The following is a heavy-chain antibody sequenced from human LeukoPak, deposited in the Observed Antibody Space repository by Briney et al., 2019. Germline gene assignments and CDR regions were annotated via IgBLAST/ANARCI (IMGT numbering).Heavy chain of an antibody. CDR2: IRYDGSNK. V-gene: IGHV3-30*02. CDR3: AKEGGQAPASDI. Sequence: GGSLRLSCAASGFTFSSYGMHWVRQAPGKGLEWVAFIRYDGSNKYYAGSVKGRFTISRDNSKNTLYLQMNSLRAEDTAVYYCAKEGGQAPASDIWGQGTMVTVSS. J-gene: IGHJ3*02. D-gene: IGHD2-15*01. CDR1: GFTFSSYG.